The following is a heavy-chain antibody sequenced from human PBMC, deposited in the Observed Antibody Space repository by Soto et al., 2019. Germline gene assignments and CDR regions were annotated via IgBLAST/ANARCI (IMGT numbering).Heavy chain of an antibody. CDR3: ARDPFTVLRGVIPYFDY. CDR2: INAGDDNI. CDR1: GYSFISYP. V-gene: IGHV1-3*01. J-gene: IGHJ4*02. Sequence: QVRLVQSGAEVKKPGASVKVSCRASGYSFISYPMHWVRQAPGQRPEWMGWINAGDDNIYYSQKFQGRITITRDTSXNXXYLKLSSLRSEDTAVYYCARDPFTVLRGVIPYFDYWGQGTLVTVSS. D-gene: IGHD3-10*01.